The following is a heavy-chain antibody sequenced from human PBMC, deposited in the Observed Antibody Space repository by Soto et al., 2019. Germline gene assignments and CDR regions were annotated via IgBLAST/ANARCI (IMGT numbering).Heavy chain of an antibody. D-gene: IGHD3-10*01. CDR3: ARGRITMVRGVILYYYGMDV. J-gene: IGHJ6*02. CDR2: INHSGST. CDR1: GGSFSGYY. Sequence: PSETLSLTCAVYGGSFSGYYWSWIRQPPGKGLEWIGEINHSGSTNYNPSLKSRVTISVDTSKNQFSLKLSSVTAADTAVYHCARGRITMVRGVILYYYGMDVWGQGTTVT. V-gene: IGHV4-34*01.